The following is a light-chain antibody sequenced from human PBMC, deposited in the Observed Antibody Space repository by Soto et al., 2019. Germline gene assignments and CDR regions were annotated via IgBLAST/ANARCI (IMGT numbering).Light chain of an antibody. Sequence: EIVMSHSPATLSVSTGERATLSARASQSVSSNLAWYQQKPGQAPRLLIYGASTRATGIPARFSGSGSGTEFTLTISSLQSEDFAVYYCQQYNNWPRTFGQGTKVDI. CDR2: GAS. CDR3: QQYNNWPRT. CDR1: QSVSSN. J-gene: IGKJ1*01. V-gene: IGKV3-15*01.